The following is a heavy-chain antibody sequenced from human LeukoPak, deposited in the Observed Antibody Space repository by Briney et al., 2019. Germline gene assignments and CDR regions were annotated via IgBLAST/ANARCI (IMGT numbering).Heavy chain of an antibody. V-gene: IGHV4-34*01. CDR3: AGRTYYYDSSGYYFDY. Sequence: SETLSLTCTVSGGSISSYYWSWIRQPPGKGLEWIGEIDHSGSTNYNPSLKSRVTISVDTSKNQFSLKLSSVTAADTAVYYCAGRTYYYDSSGYYFDYWGQGTLVTVSS. CDR1: GGSISSYY. CDR2: IDHSGST. J-gene: IGHJ4*02. D-gene: IGHD3-22*01.